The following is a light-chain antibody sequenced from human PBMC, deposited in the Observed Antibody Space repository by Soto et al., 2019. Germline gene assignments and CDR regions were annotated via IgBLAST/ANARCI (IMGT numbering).Light chain of an antibody. CDR2: GAS. CDR1: QSVSSSY. Sequence: EIVLTQSPGTLSLSPGERATLSCRASQSVSSSYLAWYQQKPGQAPRLLIYGASSRATGIPDRFSGSGSGTDFTLTISRLEPEDFAVYYCQHYNFWPHTFGQGTRLEIK. CDR3: QHYNFWPHT. J-gene: IGKJ5*01. V-gene: IGKV3-20*01.